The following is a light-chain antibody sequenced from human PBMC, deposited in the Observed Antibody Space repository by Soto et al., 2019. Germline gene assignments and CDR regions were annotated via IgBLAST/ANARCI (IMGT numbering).Light chain of an antibody. CDR1: SSNIGAGYD. CDR3: QSYDSSLSVDVV. J-gene: IGLJ2*01. Sequence: QSVLTQPPSVSGAPGQRVTISCTGSSSNIGAGYDVHWYQQVPGTAPKLLIYGNSNRPSGVPDRFSGSKSGTSASLAITGLQAEDEADYYCQSYDSSLSVDVVFGGGTKLTVL. V-gene: IGLV1-40*01. CDR2: GNS.